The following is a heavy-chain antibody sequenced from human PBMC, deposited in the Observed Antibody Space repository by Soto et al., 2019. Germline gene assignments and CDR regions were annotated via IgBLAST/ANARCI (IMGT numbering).Heavy chain of an antibody. CDR2: ISGSGHNT. Sequence: VQLLESGGGLAQPGGSLRLSCVASGFTFSDYPMSWVRQTPGKGLEWVSGISGSGHNTDYADSVRGRFTISRDNSKNTLYLQMSSLRAEDTALYYCARRIADATLHDVFDVWGQGTLVAVSS. V-gene: IGHV3-23*01. J-gene: IGHJ3*01. CDR1: GFTFSDYP. D-gene: IGHD6-13*01. CDR3: ARRIADATLHDVFDV.